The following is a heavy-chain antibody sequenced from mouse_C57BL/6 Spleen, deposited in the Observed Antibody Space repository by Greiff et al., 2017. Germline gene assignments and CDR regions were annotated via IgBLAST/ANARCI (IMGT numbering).Heavy chain of an antibody. CDR1: GYSFTSYY. CDR2: IYPGSGNT. V-gene: IGHV1-66*01. D-gene: IGHD1-1*01. J-gene: IGHJ4*01. Sequence: QVQLQQPGPELVKPGASVKISCKASGYSFTSYYIHWVKQRPGQGLEWIGWIYPGSGNTKYNEKFKGKATLTADTSSSTAYMQLSSLTSEDSAVYYCAREGSGSSYGAMDYWGQGTSVTVSS. CDR3: AREGSGSSYGAMDY.